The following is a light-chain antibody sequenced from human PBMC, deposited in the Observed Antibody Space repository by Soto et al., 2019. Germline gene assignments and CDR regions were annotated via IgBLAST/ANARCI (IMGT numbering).Light chain of an antibody. J-gene: IGKJ4*01. CDR3: QQYNNWPLT. Sequence: EIVMTQSPATLSVSPGERATLSCRASQSVSSNLAWYQQKPDQAPRLLIYSASTRTTDIPARFSGSGSGTEFTLTISSLQSEDFAVYYCQQYNNWPLTFGGGTKVEIK. CDR1: QSVSSN. CDR2: SAS. V-gene: IGKV3-15*01.